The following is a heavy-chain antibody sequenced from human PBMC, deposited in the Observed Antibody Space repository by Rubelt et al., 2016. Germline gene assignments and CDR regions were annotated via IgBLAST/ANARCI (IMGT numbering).Heavy chain of an antibody. CDR1: GFSFRTYS. CDR2: ISGSSGTI. CDR3: ARANGMDV. J-gene: IGHJ6*02. Sequence: EVQLVESGGGLVQPGGSLRLSWGASGFSFRTYSMNWVRQAPGKGLEWVSYISGSSGTIYYEESVEGRFTMSMDNAKNSLYLQMNSLRDDDTAVYYCARANGMDVWGQGTTVTVSS. V-gene: IGHV3-48*02.